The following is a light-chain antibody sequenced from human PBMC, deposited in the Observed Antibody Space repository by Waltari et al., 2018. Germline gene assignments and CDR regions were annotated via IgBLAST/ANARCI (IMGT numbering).Light chain of an antibody. J-gene: IGKJ2*01. CDR2: DAS. V-gene: IGKV3-11*01. Sequence: EIVLTQSPATLSLSPGERATLSCRASQSVSRYLVWYQQKPGQAPRLLIYDASNRATGIPARFSGSGSGTDYTLTISSLQPEDFATYYCQQTYITPHTFGQGTKLEIK. CDR1: QSVSRY. CDR3: QQTYITPHT.